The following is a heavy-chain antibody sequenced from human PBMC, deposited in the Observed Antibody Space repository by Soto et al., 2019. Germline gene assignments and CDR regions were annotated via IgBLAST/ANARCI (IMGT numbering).Heavy chain of an antibody. D-gene: IGHD3-16*01. CDR1: GGFIGSGDYY. V-gene: IGHV4-31*03. J-gene: IGHJ4*02. CDR2: IHYSGST. CDR3: AREHTAYQRYYFDF. Sequence: SETLSLTCTVSGGFIGSGDYYWSWIRQHPGKGLEWIGNIHYSGSTYYNPSLKSRVSVSVDTSKNQFSLRLSSVTAADTAVYYCAREHTAYQRYYFDFWGQGTLVTVSS.